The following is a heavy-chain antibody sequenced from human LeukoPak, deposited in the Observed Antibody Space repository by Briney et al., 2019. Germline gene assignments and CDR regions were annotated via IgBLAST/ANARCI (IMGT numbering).Heavy chain of an antibody. V-gene: IGHV3-74*01. J-gene: IGHJ4*02. CDR3: ARDYHDSKGYYSNAFDN. Sequence: GGSLRLSCATSGFTFSHYWMHWVRKIPGKGLMWVSRIKSDGSITTYADSVKGRFTISRDNAKNTLYLQMNTLTAEDTAIYYCARDYHDSKGYYSNAFDNWGQGILVSVSS. CDR1: GFTFSHYW. D-gene: IGHD3-22*01. CDR2: IKSDGSIT.